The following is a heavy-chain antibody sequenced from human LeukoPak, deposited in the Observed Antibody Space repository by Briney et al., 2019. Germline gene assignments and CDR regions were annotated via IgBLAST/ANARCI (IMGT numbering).Heavy chain of an antibody. CDR3: TSLVGSPTY. V-gene: IGHV3-15*01. J-gene: IGHJ4*02. CDR2: IKSKRDGETT. CDR1: GFNFQYAW. D-gene: IGHD1-26*01. Sequence: GGSLRLSCAGSGFNFQYAWMTWVRQAPGKGLEWVGRIKSKRDGETTDYAALVKSRFSISRDDSKNTVYLQMNSVRTEDTAVYYCTSLVGSPTYWSQGTLVTVSS.